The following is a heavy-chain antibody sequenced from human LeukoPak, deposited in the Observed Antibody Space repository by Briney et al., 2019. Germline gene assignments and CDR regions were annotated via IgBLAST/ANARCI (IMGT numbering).Heavy chain of an antibody. V-gene: IGHV4-30-4*01. J-gene: IGHJ4*02. CDR3: ANFDVTRGSSDF. CDR2: IYYSGST. D-gene: IGHD2-21*02. CDR1: GGSISSGDYY. Sequence: PSETLSLTCTVSGGSISSGDYYWSWIRQTPGKGLEWIGYIYYSGSTYYNPSLKSRVIISVDTSKNLFSLKLRSVTAADTAIYYCANFDVTRGSSDFWGQGTLVTVSS.